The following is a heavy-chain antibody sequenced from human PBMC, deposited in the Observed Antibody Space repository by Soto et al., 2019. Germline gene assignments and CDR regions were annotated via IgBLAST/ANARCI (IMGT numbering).Heavy chain of an antibody. CDR3: ARGDIVVVPAATEPNTAMDSNDAFDI. J-gene: IGHJ3*02. V-gene: IGHV1-69*02. Sequence: ASVKVSCKASGGTFSSYTISWVRQAPGQGLEWMGRIIPILGIANYAQKFQGRVTITADKSTSTAYMELSSLRSEDTAVYYCARGDIVVVPAATEPNTAMDSNDAFDIWGQGTMVTVSS. CDR1: GGTFSSYT. CDR2: IIPILGIA. D-gene: IGHD2-2*01.